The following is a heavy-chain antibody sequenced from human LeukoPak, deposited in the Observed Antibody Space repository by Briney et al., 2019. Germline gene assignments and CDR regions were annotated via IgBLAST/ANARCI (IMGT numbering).Heavy chain of an antibody. CDR2: ISTSSNYI. Sequence: GXSLRLSCAASGFTFSTYNMNWVRQAPGKGPEWVSSISTSSNYIYYADSVKGGFTISRDNAKNSLYLQMNSLRAEDTAVYYCARDWSTGELDYWGQGTLVTVSS. D-gene: IGHD1-1*01. V-gene: IGHV3-21*01. J-gene: IGHJ4*02. CDR3: ARDWSTGELDY. CDR1: GFTFSTYN.